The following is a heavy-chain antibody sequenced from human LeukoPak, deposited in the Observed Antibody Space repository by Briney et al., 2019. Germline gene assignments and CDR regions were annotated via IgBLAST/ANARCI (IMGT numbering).Heavy chain of an antibody. V-gene: IGHV3-30*04. J-gene: IGHJ1*01. D-gene: IGHD1-7*01. CDR1: GFPFADYS. CDR3: ARVAETGTVTMELDL. CDR2: MSFDGSFE. Sequence: PGGSLRLSCVASGFPFADYSLHWVRQAPGKGLEWVALMSFDGSFENFADSVKGRFTISRDTARNTLYLHMGSLGVEDSAVYYCARVAETGTVTMELDLWRQGALVTVSS.